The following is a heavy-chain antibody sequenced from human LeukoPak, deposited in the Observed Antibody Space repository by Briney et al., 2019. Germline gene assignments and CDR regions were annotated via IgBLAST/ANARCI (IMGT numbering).Heavy chain of an antibody. V-gene: IGHV3-21*01. D-gene: IGHD1-26*01. Sequence: SGRSLRLSCAASGFTFSSYSMNWVRQAPGKGLEWVSSISSSSSYIYYADSVKGRFTISRDSAKNSLYLQMNSLRAEDTAVYYCARDLSGSYSAFDIWGQGTMVTVSS. CDR2: ISSSSSYI. CDR1: GFTFSSYS. CDR3: ARDLSGSYSAFDI. J-gene: IGHJ3*02.